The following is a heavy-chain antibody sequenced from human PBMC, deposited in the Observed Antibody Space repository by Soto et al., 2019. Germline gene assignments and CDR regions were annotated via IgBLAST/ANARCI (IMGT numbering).Heavy chain of an antibody. CDR2: SSATGAGT. Sequence: EVQLLESGGGLVQPGGSLRLSCAASGFTFSSYGMTWVRHAPGKGLKWVSFSSATGAGTYYADSVKGRFTISRDNSKNTLYLQTAGLRADETAVYSCARSRRAGGNYGFSYELWGQGAVVSVSS. D-gene: IGHD1-7*01. J-gene: IGHJ4*02. CDR1: GFTFSSYG. CDR3: ARSRRAGGNYGFSYEL. V-gene: IGHV3-23*01.